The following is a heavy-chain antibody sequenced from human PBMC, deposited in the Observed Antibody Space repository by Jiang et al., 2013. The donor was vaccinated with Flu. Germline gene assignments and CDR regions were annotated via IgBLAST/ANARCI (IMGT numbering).Heavy chain of an antibody. J-gene: IGHJ4*02. CDR2: INHSGST. D-gene: IGHD3-22*01. Sequence: SLTCAVYGGSFSGYYWSWIRQPPGKGLEWIGEINHSGSTNYNPSLKSRVTISVDTSKNEFSLKLSSVTVADTAVYYCARGYYDSSGYFLGTWDYWGQGT. CDR3: ARGYYDSSGYFLGTWDY. V-gene: IGHV4-34*01. CDR1: GGSFSGYY.